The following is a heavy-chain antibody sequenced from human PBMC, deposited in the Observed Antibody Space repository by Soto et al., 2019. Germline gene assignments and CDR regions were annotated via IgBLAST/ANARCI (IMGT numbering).Heavy chain of an antibody. CDR2: IIPIPGTA. D-gene: IGHD2-2*01. CDR1: GGTFSSYA. V-gene: IGHV1-69*01. CDR3: ARSQGSSTSLEIYYYYYYGMDV. J-gene: IGHJ6*02. Sequence: QAQLVQSGAEVKKPGSSVKVSCKASGGTFSSYAISWVRQAPGQGREWMGGIIPIPGTANYAQKFQGRVTITADESTSTAYMELSSLRSEDTAVYYCARSQGSSTSLEIYYYYYYGMDVWGQGTTVTVSS.